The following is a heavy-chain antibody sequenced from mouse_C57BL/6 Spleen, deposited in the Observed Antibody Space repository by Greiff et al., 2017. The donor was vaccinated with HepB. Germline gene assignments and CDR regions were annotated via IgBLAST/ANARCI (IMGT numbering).Heavy chain of an antibody. CDR3: ARDDYDGDWYFDV. Sequence: EVKLQESGPGLVKPSQSLSLTCSVTGYSITSGYYWNWIRQFPGNKLAWLGYISYDGSNNYNPSLKNRISITRDTSKNQFFLKLNSVTTEDTATYYCARDDYDGDWYFDVWGTGTTVTVSS. V-gene: IGHV3-6*01. D-gene: IGHD2-4*01. CDR2: ISYDGSN. J-gene: IGHJ1*03. CDR1: GYSITSGYY.